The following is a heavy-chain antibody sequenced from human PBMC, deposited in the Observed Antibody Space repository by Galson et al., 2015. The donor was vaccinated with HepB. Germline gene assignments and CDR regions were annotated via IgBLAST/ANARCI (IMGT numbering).Heavy chain of an antibody. V-gene: IGHV3-9*01. CDR2: ISWNSGSI. CDR3: AKEIEVLDLSYYYGMDF. Sequence: SLRLSCAASGFTFDDYAMHWVRHAPGKGLEWVSGISWNSGSIGYADSVKGQFTISRDNAKNSLYLQMNSLRAEDTALYYCAKEIEVLDLSYYYGMDFWGQGTPVTVSS. D-gene: IGHD2/OR15-2a*01. J-gene: IGHJ6*02. CDR1: GFTFDDYA.